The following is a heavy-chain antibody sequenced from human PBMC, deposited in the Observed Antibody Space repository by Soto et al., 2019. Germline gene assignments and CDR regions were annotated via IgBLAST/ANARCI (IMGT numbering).Heavy chain of an antibody. Sequence: PGGSLRLSCAASGIKFSSYGLHLVRQAPGKGLEWMAFIWFDGSKKYYVDSVKGRFTISRDNSNNTLYLQMNSLRAEDTGVYYCARELLYGSGSRNFHYYGMDVWGQGTTVTVSS. CDR3: ARELLYGSGSRNFHYYGMDV. J-gene: IGHJ6*02. V-gene: IGHV3-33*01. D-gene: IGHD3-10*01. CDR2: IWFDGSKK. CDR1: GIKFSSYG.